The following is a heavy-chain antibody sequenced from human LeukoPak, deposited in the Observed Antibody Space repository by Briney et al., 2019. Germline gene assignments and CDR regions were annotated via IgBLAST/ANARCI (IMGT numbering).Heavy chain of an antibody. J-gene: IGHJ4*02. CDR1: GFTFRSYA. CDR2: VSDSGGST. V-gene: IGHV3-23*01. CDR3: AKGADYSDSSGYYHY. Sequence: GGSLRLSCTASGFTFRSYAMTWVRQAPGKRLEWVSAVSDSGGSTYYADSVKGRFAVSRDNSKNTLYLQMNSLRAEDTAVYYCAKGADYSDSSGYYHYWGQGTLVTVSS. D-gene: IGHD3-22*01.